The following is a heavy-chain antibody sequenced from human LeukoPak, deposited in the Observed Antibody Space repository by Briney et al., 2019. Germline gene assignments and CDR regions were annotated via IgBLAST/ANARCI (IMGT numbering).Heavy chain of an antibody. Sequence: SVKVSCKASGGTFSSYAISWVRQAPGQGLEWMGRITPIFGTANYAQKFQGRVTITADRSTSTAYMELSSLRSEDTAVYYCASGPNDPEGRFDYWGQGTLVTVSS. J-gene: IGHJ4*02. CDR2: ITPIFGTA. CDR3: ASGPNDPEGRFDY. CDR1: GGTFSSYA. V-gene: IGHV1-69*06.